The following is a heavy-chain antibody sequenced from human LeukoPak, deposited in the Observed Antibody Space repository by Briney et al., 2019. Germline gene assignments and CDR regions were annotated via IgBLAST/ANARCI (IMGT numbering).Heavy chain of an antibody. Sequence: SETLSLTCTVSGGSISSSSYYWGWIRQPPGKGLEWIGSIYYSGSTYYNPSLKSRVTISVDTSKNQFSLKLSSVTAADTAVYYCAREGSYVDYWGQGTLVTVSS. CDR3: AREGSYVDY. V-gene: IGHV4-39*02. J-gene: IGHJ4*02. D-gene: IGHD3-16*01. CDR2: IYYSGST. CDR1: GGSISSSSYY.